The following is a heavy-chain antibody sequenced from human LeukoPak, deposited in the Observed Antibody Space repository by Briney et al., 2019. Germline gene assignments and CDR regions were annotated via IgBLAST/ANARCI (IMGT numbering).Heavy chain of an antibody. CDR3: ARVEVATTDACDI. Sequence: SETLSLTCTVSGDSISSSSYYWGWIRQPPGKGLEWLWSIYYNGSTYYNPSLKSRVAISVDTSKNQFSLKQSSVTAADTAVYYCARVEVATTDACDIWGQGTMVTVSS. CDR1: GDSISSSSYY. D-gene: IGHD5-24*01. V-gene: IGHV4-39*01. CDR2: IYYNGST. J-gene: IGHJ3*02.